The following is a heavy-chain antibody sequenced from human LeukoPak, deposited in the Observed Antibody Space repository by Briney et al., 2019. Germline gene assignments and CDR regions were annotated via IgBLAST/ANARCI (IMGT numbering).Heavy chain of an antibody. J-gene: IGHJ5*02. CDR3: AREPRVGIAVAEGWFDP. V-gene: IGHV3-21*01. CDR2: ISSYSSYI. Sequence: PGGSLRLSCAASEFTFSNDMNWVRQAPGKGLEWVSSISSYSSYIYYADSVKGRFTISRDNAKNSLYLQMNSLRAEDTAVYYCAREPRVGIAVAEGWFDPWGQGTLVTVSS. D-gene: IGHD6-19*01. CDR1: EFTFSND.